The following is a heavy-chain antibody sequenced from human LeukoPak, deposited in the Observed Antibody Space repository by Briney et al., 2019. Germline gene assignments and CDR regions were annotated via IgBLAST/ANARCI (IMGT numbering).Heavy chain of an antibody. D-gene: IGHD2-8*01. J-gene: IGHJ4*02. CDR2: INHNGNVN. V-gene: IGHV3-7*03. CDR3: AKGLTNGVSDLFDY. Sequence: GGSLRLSCAASGFTFSSYWMNWARQAPGKGLEWVASINHNGNVNYYVDSVKGRFTISRDNAKNSLYLQMSNLRAEDTAVYYCAKGLTNGVSDLFDYWGQGTLVTVSS. CDR1: GFTFSSYW.